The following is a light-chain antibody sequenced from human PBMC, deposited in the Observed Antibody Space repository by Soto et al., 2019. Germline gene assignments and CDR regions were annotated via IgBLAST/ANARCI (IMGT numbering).Light chain of an antibody. CDR1: QSVSSNY. Sequence: EIVLTQSPGTLSLSPGERAILSCRASQSVSSNYLAWYRQRPGQAPSLLIYGASSRATGIPDRFIGGGSGTDFTLTISRLEPEDFAVYYCQQCGTLPGTFGQGTKVDIK. J-gene: IGKJ1*01. CDR2: GAS. CDR3: QQCGTLPGT. V-gene: IGKV3-20*01.